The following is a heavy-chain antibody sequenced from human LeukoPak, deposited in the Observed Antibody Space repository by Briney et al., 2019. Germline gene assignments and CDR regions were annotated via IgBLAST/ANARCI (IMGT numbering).Heavy chain of an antibody. CDR2: VIDSGST. Sequence: PWETLSLTCTVSGGSISNYWWSWIRQPPGKGLEWIGYVIDSGSTNYNPSLKSRVTISVDTSKKQFCLKVSSVTAADTAVYYCARGYSSSWNYLDYWGQGTLVTVSS. V-gene: IGHV4-59*01. CDR1: GGSISNYW. J-gene: IGHJ4*02. CDR3: ARGYSSSWNYLDY. D-gene: IGHD6-13*01.